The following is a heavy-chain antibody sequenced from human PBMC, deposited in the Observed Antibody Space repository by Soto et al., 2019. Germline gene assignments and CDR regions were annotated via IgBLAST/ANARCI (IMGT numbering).Heavy chain of an antibody. CDR3: ARNPSPEEGIYRDQYYFDY. J-gene: IGHJ4*02. D-gene: IGHD5-12*01. Sequence: ASVKVSCKASGGTFSSYAISWVRQAPGQGPEWMGGIIPIFGTANYAQKFQGRVTITADESTSTAYMELSSLRSEDTAVYYCARNPSPEEGIYRDQYYFDYWGQGTLVTVSS. V-gene: IGHV1-69*13. CDR1: GGTFSSYA. CDR2: IIPIFGTA.